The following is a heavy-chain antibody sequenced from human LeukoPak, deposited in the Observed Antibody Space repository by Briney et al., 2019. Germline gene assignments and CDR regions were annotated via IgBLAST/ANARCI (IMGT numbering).Heavy chain of an antibody. J-gene: IGHJ5*02. CDR3: ARAPGSSFAWFDP. Sequence: GASVRVSCKASGYTFTSYDINWVRQATGQGLEWMGWMNPNSGNTGYAQKFQGRVTMTRNTSISTAYMELSSLRSEDTAVYYCARAPGSSFAWFDPWGQGTLVTVSS. D-gene: IGHD6-13*01. V-gene: IGHV1-8*01. CDR1: GYTFTSYD. CDR2: MNPNSGNT.